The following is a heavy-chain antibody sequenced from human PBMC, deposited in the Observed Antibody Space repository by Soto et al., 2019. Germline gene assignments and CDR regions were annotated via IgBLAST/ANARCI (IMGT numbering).Heavy chain of an antibody. CDR1: EFTFSTYS. J-gene: IGHJ6*02. D-gene: IGHD3-22*01. Sequence: EVQLVDSGGGLVKPGGSLRLSCAASEFTFSTYSMNWVRQAPGKGLEWVSSISSSSSYIYYADSVKGRFTISRDNAKNSLYLQMNSLRAEDTAVYYCARVVDYYDPYYYYGMDVWGQGTTVTVSS. CDR2: ISSSSSYI. CDR3: ARVVDYYDPYYYYGMDV. V-gene: IGHV3-21*01.